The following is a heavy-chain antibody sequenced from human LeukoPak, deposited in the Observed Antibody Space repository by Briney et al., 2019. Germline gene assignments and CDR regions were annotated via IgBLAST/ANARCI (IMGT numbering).Heavy chain of an antibody. CDR2: IKQGGSDK. CDR1: GCTFSSYW. CDR3: AKIYCSGGSCTFDY. Sequence: QAGGPLRLSCAGSGCTFSSYWMTWVRQARGKGLEWVASIKQGGSDKYYADSVKGRFTISRDNAKNSLYLQMNSLRAEDTPVYYCAKIYCSGGSCTFDYWGQGTLVTVSS. J-gene: IGHJ4*02. D-gene: IGHD2-15*01. V-gene: IGHV3-7*02.